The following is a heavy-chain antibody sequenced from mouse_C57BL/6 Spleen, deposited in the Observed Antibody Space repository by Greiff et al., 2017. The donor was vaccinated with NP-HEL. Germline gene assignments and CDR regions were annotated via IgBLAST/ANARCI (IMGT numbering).Heavy chain of an antibody. CDR2: ISYDGSN. CDR1: GYSITSGYY. J-gene: IGHJ2*01. D-gene: IGHD1-1*01. Sequence: EVKLQESGPGLVKPSQSLSLTCSVTGYSITSGYYWNWIRQFPGNKLEWMGYISYDGSNNYNPSLTNRISITRDTSKNQFFLKLNSVTTEDTATYYCAREDYGSSLDYWGQGTTLTVSS. V-gene: IGHV3-6*01. CDR3: AREDYGSSLDY.